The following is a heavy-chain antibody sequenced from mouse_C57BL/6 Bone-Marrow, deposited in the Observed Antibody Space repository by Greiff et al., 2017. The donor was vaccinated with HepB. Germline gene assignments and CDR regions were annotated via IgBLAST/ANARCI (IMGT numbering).Heavy chain of an antibody. Sequence: EVQRVESGGGLVQPGGSMKLSCAASGFTFSDAWMDWVRQSPEKGLEWVAEIRNKANNHATYYAESVKGRFTISRDDSKSSVYLQMNSLRAEDTGIYYCTRPGEGGSSLDYWGQGTTLTVSS. V-gene: IGHV6-6*01. J-gene: IGHJ2*01. CDR2: IRNKANNHAT. D-gene: IGHD1-1*01. CDR3: TRPGEGGSSLDY. CDR1: GFTFSDAW.